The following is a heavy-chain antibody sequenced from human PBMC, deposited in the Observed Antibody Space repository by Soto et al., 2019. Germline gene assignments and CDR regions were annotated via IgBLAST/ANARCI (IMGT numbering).Heavy chain of an antibody. CDR3: ARSKQWLGRWFDP. J-gene: IGHJ5*02. V-gene: IGHV4-34*01. CDR2: INHSGST. D-gene: IGHD6-19*01. Sequence: SETLSLTCAVYGGSFSGYYWSWIRQPPGKGLEWIGEINHSGSTNYNPSLKSRVTISVDTSKNQFSLKMSSVTAADTAVYYCARSKQWLGRWFDPWGQGNMVTV. CDR1: GGSFSGYY.